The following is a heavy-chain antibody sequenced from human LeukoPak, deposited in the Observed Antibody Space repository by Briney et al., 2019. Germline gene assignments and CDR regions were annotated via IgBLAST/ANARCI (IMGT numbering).Heavy chain of an antibody. CDR3: ARGPLGTFDI. CDR1: GGSFSGYY. V-gene: IGHV4-34*01. CDR2: INHSGST. Sequence: PSETLSLTCAVYGGSFSGYYWSWIRQPPGKGLEWIGEINHSGSTNYNPSLKSRVTIVDTSKNQFSLKLSSVTAEDTAVYYCARGPLGTFDIWGQGTMVTVSS. J-gene: IGHJ3*02.